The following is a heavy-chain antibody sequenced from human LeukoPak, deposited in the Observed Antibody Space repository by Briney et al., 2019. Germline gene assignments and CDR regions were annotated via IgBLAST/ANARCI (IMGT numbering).Heavy chain of an antibody. CDR1: GGSISSSNW. J-gene: IGHJ6*03. CDR3: ARSAAATYYYYYMDV. V-gene: IGHV4-4*02. CDR2: IYHSGST. D-gene: IGHD6-13*01. Sequence: SGTLSLTCAVSGGSISSSNWWSWVRQPPGKGLEWIGEIYHSGSTNYNPSLKSRVTISVDTSKNQFSLKLSSVTAADTAVYYCARSAAATYYYYYMDVWGKGTTVTVSS.